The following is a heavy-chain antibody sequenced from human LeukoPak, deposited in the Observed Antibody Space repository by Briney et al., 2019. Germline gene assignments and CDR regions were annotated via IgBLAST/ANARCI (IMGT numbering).Heavy chain of an antibody. CDR2: IHSDDDT. CDR3: TRGAFDMVGVAWYFQV. D-gene: IGHD1-26*01. V-gene: IGHV3-53*01. CDR1: GFTVSGDY. J-gene: IGHJ2*01. Sequence: PGGSLRLSCAASGFTVSGDYMSWVRQTPGKGLQRVSVIHSDDDTRYADSVKGRFTIFRDTSKNTLFLQMNSLRVEDTAVYYCTRGAFDMVGVAWYFQVWGRGTLVSVSS.